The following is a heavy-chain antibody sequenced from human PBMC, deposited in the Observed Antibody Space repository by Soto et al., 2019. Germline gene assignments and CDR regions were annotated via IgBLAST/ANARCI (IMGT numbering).Heavy chain of an antibody. J-gene: IGHJ4*02. V-gene: IGHV4-59*01. Sequence: TLSLTCTVSGGSIISGYWSWIRQPPGKGLEWIGYISYSGNTNYNPSLKSRVTMSVDTPKNQFSLRLSSVTTADTAVYYCAGLRGYAGSPIDYWGQGTLVTV. CDR3: AGLRGYAGSPIDY. D-gene: IGHD2-15*01. CDR2: ISYSGNT. CDR1: GGSIISGY.